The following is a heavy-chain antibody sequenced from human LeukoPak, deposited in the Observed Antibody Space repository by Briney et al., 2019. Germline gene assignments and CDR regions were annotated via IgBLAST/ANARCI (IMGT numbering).Heavy chain of an antibody. CDR2: ISGSGGST. V-gene: IGHV3-23*01. J-gene: IGHJ4*02. D-gene: IGHD3-9*01. Sequence: GGSLRLSCAASGFTFSSYAMSWVRQAPGKGLEWVSAISGSGGSTYYADSVKGRFTISRDNSKNTLYLQMNSLRAEDTAVYYCAKVQSVWLLIYYFDYWGQGTLVTVSS. CDR3: AKVQSVWLLIYYFDY. CDR1: GFTFSSYA.